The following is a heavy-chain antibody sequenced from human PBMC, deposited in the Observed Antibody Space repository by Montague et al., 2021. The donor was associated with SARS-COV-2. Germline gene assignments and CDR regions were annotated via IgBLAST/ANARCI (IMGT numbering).Heavy chain of an antibody. Sequence: ETLSLTCTVSGGSISGYYGSWIRQSPGKGLEWIGYIYYSGSTTYNPSLKNRVSISVDSAKRQFSLKLSAVTAADSAVYYCARHLPYSGSYNWFDPWGQGTLVTVSS. V-gene: IGHV4-59*08. CDR2: IYYSGST. CDR1: GGSISGYY. CDR3: ARHLPYSGSYNWFDP. J-gene: IGHJ5*02. D-gene: IGHD1-26*01.